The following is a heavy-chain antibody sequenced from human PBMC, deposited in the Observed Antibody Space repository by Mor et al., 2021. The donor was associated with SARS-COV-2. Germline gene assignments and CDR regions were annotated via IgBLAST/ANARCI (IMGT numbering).Heavy chain of an antibody. D-gene: IGHD4-4*01. Sequence: GRFTISRDNSKNMLYLQMNSLRAEDTAVYYCAKGGSKGPEGYYYYHMDVWGKGTTVTVSS. J-gene: IGHJ6*03. CDR3: AKGGSKGPEGYYYYHMDV. V-gene: IGHV3-23*01.